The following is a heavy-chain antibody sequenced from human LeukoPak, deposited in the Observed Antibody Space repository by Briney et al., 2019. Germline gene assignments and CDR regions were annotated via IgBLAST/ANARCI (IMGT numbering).Heavy chain of an antibody. J-gene: IGHJ4*02. V-gene: IGHV1-18*01. Sequence: ASVKVSCKASGYTFTSYGISLVRQAPGQGLEWMGWISAYNGNTNYAQKLQGRVTMTTDTSTSTAYMELRSLRSDDTAVYYCARSEGGSSLRGYEDYWGQGTLVTVSS. CDR2: ISAYNGNT. D-gene: IGHD6-13*01. CDR3: ARSEGGSSLRGYEDY. CDR1: GYTFTSYG.